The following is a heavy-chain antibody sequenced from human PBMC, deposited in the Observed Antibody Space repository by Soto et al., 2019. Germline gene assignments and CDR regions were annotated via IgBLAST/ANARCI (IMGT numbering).Heavy chain of an antibody. V-gene: IGHV4-34*01. J-gene: IGHJ6*02. Sequence: SETVYLTCAFYGGSLSGYYWSWIRQPPGEGLEWIGEISHSGSTNYNPSLKSRVTISVDTSKSQFSLKMTSVTAADTAVYYCASRRRGYSGYERGRLGYFYYGMDVWGQGTTVTVSS. D-gene: IGHD5-12*01. CDR1: GGSLSGYY. CDR3: ASRRRGYSGYERGRLGYFYYGMDV. CDR2: ISHSGST.